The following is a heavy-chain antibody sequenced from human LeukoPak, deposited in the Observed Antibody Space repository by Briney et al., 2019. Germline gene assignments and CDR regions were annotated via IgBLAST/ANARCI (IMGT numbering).Heavy chain of an antibody. J-gene: IGHJ4*02. CDR3: ASLRGYSYGPLDY. CDR2: INTDGSST. Sequence: PGGSLRLSCAASGFTFSRYWMHWVRQAPGKGLVWVSRINTDGSSTSYADSVKGRFTISRDNAKNTLYLQMHSLRAEDTAVYYCASLRGYSYGPLDYWGQGTLVTVSS. CDR1: GFTFSRYW. V-gene: IGHV3-74*01. D-gene: IGHD5-18*01.